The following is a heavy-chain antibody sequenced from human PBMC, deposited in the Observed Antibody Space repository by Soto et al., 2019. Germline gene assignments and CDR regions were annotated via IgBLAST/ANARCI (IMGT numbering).Heavy chain of an antibody. Sequence: SGPTLVNPTQTLTLTCTFSGFSLSTSGVGVGWIRQPPGKALEWLALIYWDDDKRFSPSLKSRLTITKDTSKNQVVLTMTNMDPVDTATYYCARVRAYSSSRYAFSFDIWGQGTMVTVSS. J-gene: IGHJ3*02. CDR3: ARVRAYSSSRYAFSFDI. CDR2: IYWDDDK. CDR1: GFSLSTSGVG. D-gene: IGHD6-13*01. V-gene: IGHV2-5*02.